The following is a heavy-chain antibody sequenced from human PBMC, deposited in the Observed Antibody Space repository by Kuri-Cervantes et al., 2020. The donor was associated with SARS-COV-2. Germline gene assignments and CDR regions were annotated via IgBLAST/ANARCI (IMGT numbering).Heavy chain of an antibody. D-gene: IGHD4-11*01. V-gene: IGHV1-2*02. CDR1: GYTFTGYY. Sequence: ASVKVSCKASGYTFTGYYMHWVRQASGQGLEWMGWINPNSGGTNYAQKFQGRVTMTRDTSISTAYMELSRLRSDDTAVYYCARERRVTTRFDYWGQGTLVTVSS. CDR2: INPNSGGT. CDR3: ARERRVTTRFDY. J-gene: IGHJ4*02.